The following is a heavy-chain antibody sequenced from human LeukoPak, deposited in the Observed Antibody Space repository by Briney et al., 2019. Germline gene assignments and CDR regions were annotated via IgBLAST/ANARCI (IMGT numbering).Heavy chain of an antibody. V-gene: IGHV4-4*07. CDR2: IYTSGST. CDR3: ARGPNYDSSGYYFDY. CDR1: GGSISSYY. J-gene: IGHJ4*02. Sequence: SETLSLTCTVSGGSISSYYWSWIRQPAGKGLEWIGRIYTSGSTNYNPSLKSRVTTPVDTSKNQFSLKLSSVTAADTAVYYCARGPNYDSSGYYFDYWGQGTLVTVSS. D-gene: IGHD3-22*01.